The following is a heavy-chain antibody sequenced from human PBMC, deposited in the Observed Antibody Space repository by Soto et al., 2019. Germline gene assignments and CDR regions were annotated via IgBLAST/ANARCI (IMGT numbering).Heavy chain of an antibody. J-gene: IGHJ4*02. D-gene: IGHD3-9*01. V-gene: IGHV4-31*03. CDR3: AKLSRDDYTGYGSDY. CDR1: GGSISSTGYY. Sequence: QVQLQESGPGLVKPSQTLSLTCTVSGGSISSTGYYWSWIRQHPGKGLEWIGYIYYSGSSSYNPSVKSRVSISVDTSQTQFSLKLSSVTAADTAVYYCAKLSRDDYTGYGSDYWGQGTLVTVSS. CDR2: IYYSGSS.